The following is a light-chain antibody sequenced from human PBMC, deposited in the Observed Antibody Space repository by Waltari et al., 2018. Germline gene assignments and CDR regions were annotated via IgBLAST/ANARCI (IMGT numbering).Light chain of an antibody. CDR3: SSYAGSYTV. J-gene: IGLJ2*01. CDR2: DVS. CDR1: SSDVGGYNY. Sequence: QSALTQPRSVSGSPGQSVTISCTGTSSDVGGYNYVSWYQQHPVKAPKLMIYDVSKRPSGVPDRFSGSKSGNTASLTISGLQAEDEAAYYCSSYAGSYTVFGGGTKLTVL. V-gene: IGLV2-11*01.